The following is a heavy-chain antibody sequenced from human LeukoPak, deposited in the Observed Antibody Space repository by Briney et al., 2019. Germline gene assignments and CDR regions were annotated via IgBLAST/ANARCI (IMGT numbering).Heavy chain of an antibody. J-gene: IGHJ6*02. CDR1: GGTFSSYA. CDR3: ARVLLPLYYYGMDV. Sequence: ASVKVSCKASGGTFSSYAISWVRQAPGQGLEWMGRIIPILGIANYAQKFQGRVTITADKSTSTAYMELSSLRSEDTAVYYCARVLLPLYYYGMDVWGQGTTVTVSS. V-gene: IGHV1-69*04. CDR2: IIPILGIA.